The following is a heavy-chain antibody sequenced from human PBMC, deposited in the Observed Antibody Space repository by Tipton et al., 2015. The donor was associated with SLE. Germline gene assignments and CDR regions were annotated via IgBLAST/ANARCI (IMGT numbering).Heavy chain of an antibody. J-gene: IGHJ4*02. CDR1: GASVRSTSYH. CDR3: ARLRGSFGSGSYDY. Sequence: LRLSCFVSGASVRSTSYHWGWIRQPPGKGLEWIGNIYYDGTAYSTPSLESRVSISVDTSKNQVSLRLASVTAADTAVYYCARLRGSFGSGSYDYWGQGTLVTVSS. CDR2: IYYDGTA. D-gene: IGHD3-10*01. V-gene: IGHV4-39*07.